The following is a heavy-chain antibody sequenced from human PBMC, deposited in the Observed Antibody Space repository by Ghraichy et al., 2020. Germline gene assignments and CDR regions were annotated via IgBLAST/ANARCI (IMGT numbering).Heavy chain of an antibody. J-gene: IGHJ6*02. CDR1: GFTITNDW. V-gene: IGHV3-74*01. CDR3: ARDRHYAMDV. CDR2: IKSDGSGT. Sequence: GGSLRLSCAVSGFTITNDWMHWVRQAPGKGLVWVSHIKSDGSGTTYADSVKGRFIISRDNAKNTLFLQMNSLRAEDTAVYYCARDRHYAMDVWGPGTTVTVSS.